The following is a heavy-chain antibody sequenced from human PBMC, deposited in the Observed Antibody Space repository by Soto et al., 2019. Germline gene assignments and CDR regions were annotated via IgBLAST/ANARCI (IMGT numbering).Heavy chain of an antibody. Sequence: GGSLRLSCAASGFTFANYDMHWVRQAPGKGLEWMALILHDGSAEYYADSVKGRFTISRDNSKSTLYLQVNSLSAEDTGVYYCARSGDGYSFYFYYGMDVWGQGTTVTVSS. J-gene: IGHJ6*02. V-gene: IGHV3-30*03. CDR2: ILHDGSAE. D-gene: IGHD4-4*01. CDR3: ARSGDGYSFYFYYGMDV. CDR1: GFTFANYD.